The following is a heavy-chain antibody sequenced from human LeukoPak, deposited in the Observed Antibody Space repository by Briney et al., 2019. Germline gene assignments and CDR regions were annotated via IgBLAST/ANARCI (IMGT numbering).Heavy chain of an antibody. V-gene: IGHV4-30-4*01. CDR1: GGSISSGDYY. D-gene: IGHD2-21*01. Sequence: PSETLSLTCTVSGGSISSGDYYWSWIRQPPGKGLEWIGYIYYSGSTYYNPSLKSRVTISVDTSKNQFSLKLSSVTAADTAVYYCARAPTGDCYDYWGQGTLVTVSS. J-gene: IGHJ4*02. CDR2: IYYSGST. CDR3: ARAPTGDCYDY.